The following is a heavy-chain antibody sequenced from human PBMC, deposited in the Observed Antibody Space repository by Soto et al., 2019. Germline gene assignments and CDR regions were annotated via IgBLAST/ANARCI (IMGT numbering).Heavy chain of an antibody. CDR3: ARGRWGITIIVVPLRGKSFDF. Sequence: SETLSLTCAVYGGSFSGYYWSWIRLPPGKGLEWIGEINHSGSTNYNPSLKSRVTISVDTSKNQFSLKLSSVTAADTAVYYCARGRWGITIIVVPLRGKSFDFWCKGTLVTLSS. CDR2: INHSGST. CDR1: GGSFSGYY. J-gene: IGHJ4*02. V-gene: IGHV4-34*01. D-gene: IGHD3-22*01.